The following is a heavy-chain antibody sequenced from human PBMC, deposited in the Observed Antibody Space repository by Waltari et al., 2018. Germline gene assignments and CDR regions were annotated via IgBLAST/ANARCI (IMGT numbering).Heavy chain of an antibody. CDR2: INSDGSST. D-gene: IGHD3-16*01. Sequence: EVQLVESGGGLVQPGGSLRLSCAASGLPFSSYWMHWVRPAPGKGLVWVSRINSDGSSTSYADSVKGRFTISRDNAKNTLYLQMNSLRAEDTAVYYCARDRVDYGAGGYWGQGTLVTVSS. CDR1: GLPFSSYW. J-gene: IGHJ4*02. CDR3: ARDRVDYGAGGY. V-gene: IGHV3-74*01.